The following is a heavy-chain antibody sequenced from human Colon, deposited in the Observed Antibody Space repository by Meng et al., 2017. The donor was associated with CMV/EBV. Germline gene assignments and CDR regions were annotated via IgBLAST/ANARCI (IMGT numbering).Heavy chain of an antibody. Sequence: GESLKISCAASGFTFSDYYMSWIHQAPGKGLEWVSYISSSGSTIYYADSVKGRFTISRDNAKNSLYLQVNSLRGEDTAVYYCARGSVTYYGMDVWGQGTTVTVSS. CDR2: ISSSGSTI. CDR3: ARGSVTYYGMDV. J-gene: IGHJ6*02. D-gene: IGHD2-21*02. V-gene: IGHV3-11*04. CDR1: GFTFSDYY.